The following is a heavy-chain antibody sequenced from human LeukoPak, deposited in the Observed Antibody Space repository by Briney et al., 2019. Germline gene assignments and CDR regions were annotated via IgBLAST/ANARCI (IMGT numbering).Heavy chain of an antibody. Sequence: GGSLRLSCAASGFTFSDYYMSWIRQAPGKGLEWVSYISSSSSTIYYADSVKGRFTISRDNARNSLYLQINRLRAEDTAMYSCARVSGSSLTHYFANWGQGTLVTVSS. D-gene: IGHD1-26*01. CDR1: GFTFSDYY. CDR2: ISSSSSTI. J-gene: IGHJ4*02. CDR3: ARVSGSSLTHYFAN. V-gene: IGHV3-11*04.